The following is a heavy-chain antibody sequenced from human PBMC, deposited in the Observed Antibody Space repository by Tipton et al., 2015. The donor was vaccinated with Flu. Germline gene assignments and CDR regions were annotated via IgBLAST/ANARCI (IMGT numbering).Heavy chain of an antibody. D-gene: IGHD1-7*01. V-gene: IGHV3-30*18. Sequence: AASGFTFSSYGMHWVRQAPGKGLEWVAVISYDGSNKYYADSVKGRFTISRDNSKNTLYLQMNSLRAEDTAVYYCAKGVRYNWNYAGGWFDPWGQGTLVTVSS. J-gene: IGHJ5*02. CDR3: AKGVRYNWNYAGGWFDP. CDR1: GFTFSSYG. CDR2: ISYDGSNK.